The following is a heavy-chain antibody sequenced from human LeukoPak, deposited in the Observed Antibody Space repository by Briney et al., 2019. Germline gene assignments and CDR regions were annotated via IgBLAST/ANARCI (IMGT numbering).Heavy chain of an antibody. D-gene: IGHD6-19*01. CDR3: AKNGYSSGWYPEN. Sequence: GGPLRLSCAASGFTFSNYAMSWVRQAPGKGLEWVSSISGSGSRTYYADPVKGRFTISRDNSKNTLYLQMNSLRADDTAIYYCAKNGYSSGWYPENWGQGTLVTVSS. V-gene: IGHV3-23*01. CDR1: GFTFSNYA. CDR2: ISGSGSRT. J-gene: IGHJ4*02.